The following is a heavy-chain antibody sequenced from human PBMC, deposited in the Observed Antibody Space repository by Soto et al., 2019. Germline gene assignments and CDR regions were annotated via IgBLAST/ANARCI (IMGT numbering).Heavy chain of an antibody. CDR3: ARSREIIASAGSFDY. V-gene: IGHV3-23*01. Sequence: EVQLLESGGGLVQPGGSLRLSCAASGFTFSSHVMSWVRQAPGKGLERVSGISTGGGSTDYADSVKGRFTISRDNSKNTLHLQMKSLRAEDTAVYYCARSREIIASAGSFDYWGQGTLVTVSS. CDR2: ISTGGGST. CDR1: GFTFSSHV. J-gene: IGHJ4*02. D-gene: IGHD6-25*01.